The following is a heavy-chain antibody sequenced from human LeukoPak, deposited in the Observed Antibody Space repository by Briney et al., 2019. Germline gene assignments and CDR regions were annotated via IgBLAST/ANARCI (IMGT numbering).Heavy chain of an antibody. J-gene: IGHJ4*02. V-gene: IGHV3-48*02. Sequence: GGSLRLSCAPSGFSFTDYPMNWVRQAPGKGLEWLSYISSSSDATHYADSVKGRFTISRDNAKNSLYLEMNSLRDEGTAVYYCARAMRSGYDYWGQGTLVTVSS. CDR1: GFSFTDYP. CDR3: ARAMRSGYDY. CDR2: ISSSSDAT. D-gene: IGHD5-12*01.